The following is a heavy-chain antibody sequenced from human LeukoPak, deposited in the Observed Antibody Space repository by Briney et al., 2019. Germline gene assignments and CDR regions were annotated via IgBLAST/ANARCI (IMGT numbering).Heavy chain of an antibody. CDR1: GGSISSYY. V-gene: IGHV4-59*08. CDR2: IYYSGST. D-gene: IGHD5-12*01. Sequence: PSETLSLTCTVSGGSISSYYWSWIRQPPGKGLEWIGYIYYSGSTNYNPSLKSRVTISVDTSKNQFSLKLSSVTAADTAVYYCARHRGYDFPVRGRYNWFDPWGQGTLVTVSS. CDR3: ARHRGYDFPVRGRYNWFDP. J-gene: IGHJ5*02.